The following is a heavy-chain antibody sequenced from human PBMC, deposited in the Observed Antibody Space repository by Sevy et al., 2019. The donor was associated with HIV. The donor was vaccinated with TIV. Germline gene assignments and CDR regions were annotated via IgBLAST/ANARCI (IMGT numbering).Heavy chain of an antibody. J-gene: IGHJ4*02. CDR1: GFTFSTYW. CDR2: IKQDGSEK. D-gene: IGHD6-13*01. Sequence: GGSLRLSCAASGFTFSTYWMTWVRQAPGKGLEWVANIKQDGSEKYYAESVKGRLTVSRDNTKNSLYLQLNSLRAEDTAIYYCARAPVGSGWYCPRGIDYWGQGTLVTVSS. V-gene: IGHV3-7*01. CDR3: ARAPVGSGWYCPRGIDY.